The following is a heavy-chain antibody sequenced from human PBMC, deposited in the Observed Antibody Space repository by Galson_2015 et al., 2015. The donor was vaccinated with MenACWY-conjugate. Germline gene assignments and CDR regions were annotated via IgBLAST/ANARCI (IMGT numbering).Heavy chain of an antibody. D-gene: IGHD1-1*01. CDR1: GYTFIDYY. CDR3: AKEGRNWNPDY. CDR2: INPSGGSI. V-gene: IGHV1-46*01. J-gene: IGHJ4*02. Sequence: SVKVSCKASGYTFIDYYMHWVRQAPGQGLEWMGIINPSGGSISYAQKFRGRVTMTRDTSTSTVYMELSSLTSDDTALYYCAKEGRNWNPDYWGQGTLVTVSP.